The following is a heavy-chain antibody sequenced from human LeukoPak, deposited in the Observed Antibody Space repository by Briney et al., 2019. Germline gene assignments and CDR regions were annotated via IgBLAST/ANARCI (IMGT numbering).Heavy chain of an antibody. D-gene: IGHD1-26*01. V-gene: IGHV1-2*02. CDR3: ARDPSVVGATDLDY. CDR1: GYTFTGYY. Sequence: ASVKVSCKASGYTFTGYYMHWVRQAPGQGLEWMGRINPNSGGTNYAQKFQGRVTMTRDTSISTAYMELSRLRSDDTAVYYCARDPSVVGATDLDYWGQGTLVTVSS. CDR2: INPNSGGT. J-gene: IGHJ4*02.